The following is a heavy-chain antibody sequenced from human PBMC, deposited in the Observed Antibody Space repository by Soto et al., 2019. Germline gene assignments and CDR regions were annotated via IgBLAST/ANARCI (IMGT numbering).Heavy chain of an antibody. D-gene: IGHD3-10*01. CDR3: AKDSNYRVDYYYYGMDV. CDR1: GFTFSSYG. J-gene: IGHJ6*02. Sequence: GGSLRLSCAASGFTFSSYGMHWVRQAPGKGLEWVAVISYDGSNKYYADSVKGRFTISRDNSKNTLYLQMNSLRAEDTAVYYCAKDSNYRVDYYYYGMDVWGQGTTVTVSS. CDR2: ISYDGSNK. V-gene: IGHV3-30*18.